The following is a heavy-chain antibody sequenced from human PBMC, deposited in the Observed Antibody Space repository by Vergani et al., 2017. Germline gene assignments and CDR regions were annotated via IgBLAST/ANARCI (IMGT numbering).Heavy chain of an antibody. V-gene: IGHV3-21*04. J-gene: IGHJ3*02. Sequence: VQLVQSGGGLVKPGGSLRLSCETSGFIFSDYNLNWVRQAPGSGLEWVASISGRSSYVNYAVSVKGRFTISRDNAKNTLFLHMNSLRPEDTAVYYCAKVGRSEVAGTFGAFDIWGQGTMVTVSS. CDR2: ISGRSSYV. D-gene: IGHD6-19*01. CDR1: GFIFSDYN. CDR3: AKVGRSEVAGTFGAFDI.